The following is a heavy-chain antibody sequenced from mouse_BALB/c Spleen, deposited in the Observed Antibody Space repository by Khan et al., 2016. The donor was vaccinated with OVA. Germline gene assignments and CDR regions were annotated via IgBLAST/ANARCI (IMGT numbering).Heavy chain of an antibody. D-gene: IGHD2-12*01. V-gene: IGHV1-77*01. Sequence: VQLQESGPELVKPGASVKMSCKVSGYTFTDYVITWVKQRTGQGLEWIGEIYPGSGTTYYNEKFKGKAILTADKSSNTVNMQLRRLTSEDAAVYVCARIYDGAWFAYWGQGTLVTVSA. CDR1: GYTFTDYV. J-gene: IGHJ3*01. CDR2: IYPGSGTT. CDR3: ARIYDGAWFAY.